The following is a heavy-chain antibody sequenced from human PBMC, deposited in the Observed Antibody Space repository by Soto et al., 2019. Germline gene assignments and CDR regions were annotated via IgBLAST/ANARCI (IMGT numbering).Heavy chain of an antibody. D-gene: IGHD2-2*02. V-gene: IGHV5-10-1*01. CDR2: IDPSYSYT. CDR3: ARHASAPAAIQLAKYGMDV. Sequence: GESLKISCKGSGYSFTSYWISWVRQMPRKGLAWMGRIDPSYSYTNYSPSFQGHVTISADKSISTAYLQWSSLKASDTAMYYCARHASAPAAIQLAKYGMDVWGQGTTVTVSS. CDR1: GYSFTSYW. J-gene: IGHJ6*02.